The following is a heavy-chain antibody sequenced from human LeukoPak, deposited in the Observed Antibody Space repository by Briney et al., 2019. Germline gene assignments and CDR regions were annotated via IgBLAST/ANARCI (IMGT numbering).Heavy chain of an antibody. V-gene: IGHV3-23*01. Sequence: GSLRISCGAPGFTFSTLAMSWVRPAPGKGLDWVSTIPGSGGITYYADSVKGRFTISRDNSKNTVYLQMNSLRAEDTAVYYCVKDYYVAWGQGTLVTVSS. J-gene: IGHJ5*02. CDR1: GFTFSTLA. CDR2: IPGSGGIT. D-gene: IGHD3-10*02. CDR3: VKDYYVA.